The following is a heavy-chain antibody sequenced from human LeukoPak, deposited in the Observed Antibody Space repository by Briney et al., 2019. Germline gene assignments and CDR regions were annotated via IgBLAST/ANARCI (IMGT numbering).Heavy chain of an antibody. Sequence: ASVKVSCKASGYTFIDYYIHCLRQAPGQGLEWMGWINPNSGATDYAQNFQGRVTLTRDTSISTAYIELSSLRSDDTAVYYCARDISGSWFDPWGQGALVTVSS. D-gene: IGHD3-10*01. CDR1: GYTFIDYY. CDR2: INPNSGAT. V-gene: IGHV1-2*02. CDR3: ARDISGSWFDP. J-gene: IGHJ5*02.